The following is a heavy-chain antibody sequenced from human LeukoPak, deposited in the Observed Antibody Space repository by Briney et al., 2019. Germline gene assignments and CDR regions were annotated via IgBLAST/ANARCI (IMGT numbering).Heavy chain of an antibody. J-gene: IGHJ3*02. CDR1: GITFSDHY. D-gene: IGHD3-10*01. Sequence: GGSLRLSCAASGITFSDHYMDWVRQAPGKGLEWVGRTRNKGNSYITEYAASVRGRFTISRDDSKNSLYLQMNSLKTEDTAAYYCASQSYYGSGSYRPEAFDIWGQGTMVTVPS. V-gene: IGHV3-72*01. CDR3: ASQSYYGSGSYRPEAFDI. CDR2: TRNKGNSYIT.